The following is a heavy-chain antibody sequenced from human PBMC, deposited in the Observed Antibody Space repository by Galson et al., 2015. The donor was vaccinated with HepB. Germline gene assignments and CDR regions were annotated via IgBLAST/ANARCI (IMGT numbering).Heavy chain of an antibody. Sequence: SLRLSCAASGFTFEDYAMHWVRQVPGKGLEWVSGIGASGDSKYYAKYAKGRFTISRDNSKNTLYLQMNSLRAEDTAIYYCARVDCGGDCFYVFYQYGMDVWGQGTTVTVSS. J-gene: IGHJ6*02. CDR1: GFTFEDYA. D-gene: IGHD2-21*02. V-gene: IGHV3-23*01. CDR3: ARVDCGGDCFYVFYQYGMDV. CDR2: IGASGDSK.